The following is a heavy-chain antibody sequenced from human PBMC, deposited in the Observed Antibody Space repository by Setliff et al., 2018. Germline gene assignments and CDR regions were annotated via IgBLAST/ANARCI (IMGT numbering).Heavy chain of an antibody. CDR3: VRQEEETSMVMYYFTS. D-gene: IGHD5-18*01. CDR2: VSHSGSP. CDR1: GFTFSGYY. Sequence: GSLRLSCAASGFTFSGYYMQWVRQAPGKGLEWIGSVSHSGSPYYNLSLKSRVSISEDRSKNRLSLKLNSVTAADTAIYYCVRQEEETSMVMYYFTSWGPGTLVTVSS. J-gene: IGHJ4*02. V-gene: IGHV4-38-2*01.